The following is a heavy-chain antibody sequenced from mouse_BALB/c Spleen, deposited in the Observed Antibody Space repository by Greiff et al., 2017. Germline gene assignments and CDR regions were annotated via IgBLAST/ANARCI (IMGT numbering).Heavy chain of an antibody. J-gene: IGHJ4*01. CDR2: IWTGGGT. V-gene: IGHV2-9-2*01. D-gene: IGHD1-1*01. CDR1: GFSLTSYD. CDR3: VRDLYYGSTMDY. Sequence: VQLQESGPGLVAPSQSLSITCTVSGFSLTSYDISWIRQPPGKGLEWLGVIWTGGGTNYNSAFMSRLSISKDNSKSQVFLKMNSLQTDDTAIYYCVRDLYYGSTMDYWGQGTSVTVSS.